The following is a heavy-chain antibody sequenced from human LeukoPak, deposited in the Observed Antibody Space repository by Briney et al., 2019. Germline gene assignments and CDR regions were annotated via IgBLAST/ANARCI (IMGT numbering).Heavy chain of an antibody. V-gene: IGHV3-23*01. D-gene: IGHD1-26*01. J-gene: IGHJ4*02. CDR3: AKSRGESRGASNY. CDR1: GFTFSSYA. Sequence: GGSLRLSCAASGFTFSSYAMNWVRQAPGKGLEWVSFISGSGDTTYYADSVKGRFTISRDTSKNTLYLQMNSLRAEDTAVYYCAKSRGESRGASNYWGQGTLVTVSS. CDR2: ISGSGDTT.